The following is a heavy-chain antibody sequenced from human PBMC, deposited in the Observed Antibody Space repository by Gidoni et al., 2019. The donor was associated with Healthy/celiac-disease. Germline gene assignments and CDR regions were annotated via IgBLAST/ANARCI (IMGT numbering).Heavy chain of an antibody. CDR3: ARDTPKTYYYDSSGLFDY. V-gene: IGHV1-69*09. CDR2: IIPILGIA. D-gene: IGHD3-22*01. CDR1: GGTFSSYA. J-gene: IGHJ4*02. Sequence: QVQLVQSGAEVKKPGSSVKVSCKASGGTFSSYAISWVRQAPGQGLEWMGRIIPILGIANYAQKFQGRVTITADKSTSTAYMELSSLRSEDTAVYYCARDTPKTYYYDSSGLFDYWGQGTLVTVSS.